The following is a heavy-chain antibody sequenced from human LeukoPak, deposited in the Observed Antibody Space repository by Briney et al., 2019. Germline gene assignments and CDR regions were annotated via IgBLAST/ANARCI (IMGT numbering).Heavy chain of an antibody. CDR2: IYTSGST. CDR1: GGSISSYY. CDR3: AKDTNDSGDLYYFDY. Sequence: SETLSLTCTVSGGSISSYYWSWIRQPPGKGLEWIGRIYTSGSTNYNPSPKSRVTMSVDTSKNQSSLQLSSVTAADTAVYYCAKDTNDSGDLYYFDYWGQRTLVTVCS. D-gene: IGHD4-17*01. J-gene: IGHJ4*02. V-gene: IGHV4-4*07.